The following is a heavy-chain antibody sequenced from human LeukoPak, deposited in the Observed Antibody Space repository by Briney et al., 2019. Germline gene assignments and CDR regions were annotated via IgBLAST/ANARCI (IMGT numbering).Heavy chain of an antibody. CDR3: AIGGDSTTSCYRCFDY. J-gene: IGHJ4*02. V-gene: IGHV5-51*01. CDR2: NYPDDSDT. CDR1: GYSFTNYW. Sequence: GESLKISCKGSGYSFTNYWNGWVRQRPGKGLEWIGLNYPDDSDTRYSPSFQGQVTISADKSISTAYLQWSSLKDSDTAMYYCAIGGDSTTSCYRCFDYWGQGTLVTVSS. D-gene: IGHD2-2*02.